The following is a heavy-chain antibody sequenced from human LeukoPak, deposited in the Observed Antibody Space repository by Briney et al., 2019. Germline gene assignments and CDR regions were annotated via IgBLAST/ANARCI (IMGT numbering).Heavy chain of an antibody. V-gene: IGHV1-69*05. J-gene: IGHJ5*02. D-gene: IGHD6-6*01. CDR3: ARASSESIAARPYWFDP. Sequence: SVKVSCKASGGTFSSYAISWVRQAPGQGLEWVGGIIPIFGTANYAQKFQGRVTITTDESTSTAYMELSSLRSEDTAVYYCARASSESIAARPYWFDPWGQGTLVTVSS. CDR2: IIPIFGTA. CDR1: GGTFSSYA.